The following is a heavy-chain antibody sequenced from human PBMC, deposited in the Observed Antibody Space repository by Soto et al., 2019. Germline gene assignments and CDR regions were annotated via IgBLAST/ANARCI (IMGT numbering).Heavy chain of an antibody. CDR1: GFSLSNARMG. V-gene: IGHV2-26*01. D-gene: IGHD1-26*01. CDR2: IFSNDEK. CDR3: ARMGEVGAALEGWFEP. J-gene: IGHJ5*02. Sequence: QVTLKESGPVLVKPTETLTLTCTVSGFSLSNARMGVSWIRQPPGKALEWLAHIFSNDEKSYSTSLKFRLTTSTDTSKSRVFLTMTNMDPVDTATDYCARMGEVGAALEGWFEPWGQGTLVTVSS.